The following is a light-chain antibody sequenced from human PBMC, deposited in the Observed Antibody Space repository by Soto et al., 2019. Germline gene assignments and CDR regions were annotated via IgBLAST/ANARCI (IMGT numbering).Light chain of an antibody. V-gene: IGKV3-11*01. CDR3: QQRSNWPPIFT. CDR2: DAS. Sequence: EIVLTQSPATLSLSPGERATLSCRASQSVDNYLAWYQQKPGQAPRLLIYDASYSATGIPARFSGSGSGTDFTLTISSLSPEDFAVYYCQQRSNWPPIFTFGPGTRVDIK. CDR1: QSVDNY. J-gene: IGKJ3*01.